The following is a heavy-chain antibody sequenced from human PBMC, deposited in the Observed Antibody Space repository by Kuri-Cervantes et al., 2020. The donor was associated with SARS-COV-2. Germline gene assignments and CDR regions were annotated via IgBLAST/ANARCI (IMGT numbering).Heavy chain of an antibody. D-gene: IGHD4-11*01. CDR2: INWNGSST. J-gene: IGHJ6*02. CDR3: AREHPTVTPSSGMDV. Sequence: GGSLRLSCAASGFTFVVYGMSWVRQAPGKGRGWVSGINWNGSSTGYADSVKGRFTISRDNAKNSLYLQMSSLRSEDTAVYYCAREHPTVTPSSGMDVWGQGTTVTVSS. CDR1: GFTFVVYG. V-gene: IGHV3-20*04.